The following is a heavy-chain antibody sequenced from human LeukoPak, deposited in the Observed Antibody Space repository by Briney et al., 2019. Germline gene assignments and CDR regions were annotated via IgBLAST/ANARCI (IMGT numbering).Heavy chain of an antibody. D-gene: IGHD3-10*01. CDR1: GYTFTSYD. V-gene: IGHV1-8*01. CDR2: MNPNSGNT. J-gene: IGHJ6*03. CDR3: ARGGEDGSWSYSSYYYYYYMDV. Sequence: ASVKVSCKASGYTFTSYDINWVRQATGQGLEWMGWMNPNSGNTGYAQKFQGRVTMTRNTSISTAYMELSSLRSDDTAVYYCARGGEDGSWSYSSYYYYYYMDVWGKGTTVTISS.